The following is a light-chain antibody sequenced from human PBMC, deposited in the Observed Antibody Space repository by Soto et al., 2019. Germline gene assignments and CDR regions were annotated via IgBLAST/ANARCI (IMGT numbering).Light chain of an antibody. CDR1: QDINNR. V-gene: IGKV1-5*01. CDR3: QQYNSYSPYT. Sequence: DIQMTQAPSSVSASVGDRVTITCRASQDINNRVAWFQQRPGKAPKLLIFDASTLEGGVPSRFSGSGSGTEFTLTISSLQPDDSATYFCQQYNSYSPYTFGQGTKLEI. CDR2: DAS. J-gene: IGKJ2*01.